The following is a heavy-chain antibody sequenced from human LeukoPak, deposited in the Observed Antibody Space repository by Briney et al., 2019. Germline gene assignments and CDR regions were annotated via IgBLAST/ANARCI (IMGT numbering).Heavy chain of an antibody. Sequence: PSEPLSLTCTVSGGSINNYYWLWIRQPTGKGLEWLVRIYTRGRTNYNPSLKSRVTMSVDTSKNQFSLMLSSVTAADTAVYYCARGRYCSADICSGGDAFDIWGQGTMVSVSS. J-gene: IGHJ3*02. CDR2: IYTRGRT. D-gene: IGHD2-15*01. CDR1: GGSINNYY. CDR3: ARGRYCSADICSGGDAFDI. V-gene: IGHV4-4*07.